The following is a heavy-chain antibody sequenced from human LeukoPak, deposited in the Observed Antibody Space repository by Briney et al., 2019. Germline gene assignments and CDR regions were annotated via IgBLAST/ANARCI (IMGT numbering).Heavy chain of an antibody. D-gene: IGHD3-10*01. CDR1: GFTFSSYA. J-gene: IGHJ4*02. Sequence: GGSLRLSCAASGFTFSSYAMSWVRQAPGKGLEWVSSISSSSTYIYYADSVKGRFTISRDNAKNSLYLQMNSLRAEDTALYYCAPSYGSGSYPLDFWGQGTLVTVSS. CDR2: ISSSSTYI. V-gene: IGHV3-21*01. CDR3: APSYGSGSYPLDF.